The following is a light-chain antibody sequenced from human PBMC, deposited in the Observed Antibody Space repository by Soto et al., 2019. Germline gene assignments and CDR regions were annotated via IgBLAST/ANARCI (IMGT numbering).Light chain of an antibody. V-gene: IGLV2-8*01. Sequence: QSVLTQPPSASGSPGQSVTISCTGTSSDVGGYNYVSWYQQHPGKAPKLMIYEVNKRPSGVPDRFSGSKSGNTASLTVSGLQAEDEGDYYCSSYGGKNNWVFGGGTKVTVL. CDR1: SSDVGGYNY. J-gene: IGLJ3*02. CDR2: EVN. CDR3: SSYGGKNNWV.